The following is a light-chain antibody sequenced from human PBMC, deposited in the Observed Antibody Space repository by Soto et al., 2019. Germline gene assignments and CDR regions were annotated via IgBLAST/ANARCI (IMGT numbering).Light chain of an antibody. J-gene: IGKJ5*01. CDR2: AAF. V-gene: IGKV1-16*02. Sequence: DVQMTQSPSSLSASVGGRVAITCRARQGISNYLAWFQHKPGKAPKSLIYAAFSLQSGVPSKFSGSGTGQDFTLTIISLQPEEFATYYCQQYNSYPNTFGQGTRLEIK. CDR1: QGISNY. CDR3: QQYNSYPNT.